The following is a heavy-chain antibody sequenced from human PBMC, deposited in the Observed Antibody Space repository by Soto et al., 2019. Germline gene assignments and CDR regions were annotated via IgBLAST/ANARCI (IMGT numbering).Heavy chain of an antibody. V-gene: IGHV3-33*01. CDR2: IWYDGSNK. D-gene: IGHD6-13*01. CDR3: ARVPRPHKYSSSWYDIDY. Sequence: PGGSLRLSCAASGFTFSSYGMHWVRQAPGKGLEWVAVIWYDGSNKYYADSVKGRFTISRDNSKNTLYLQMNSLRAEDTAVYYCARVPRPHKYSSSWYDIDYRAQGTLVTVSS. CDR1: GFTFSSYG. J-gene: IGHJ4*02.